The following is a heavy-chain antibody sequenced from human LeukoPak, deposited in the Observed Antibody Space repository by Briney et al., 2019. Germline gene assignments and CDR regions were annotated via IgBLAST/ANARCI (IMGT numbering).Heavy chain of an antibody. CDR2: IFYSGST. J-gene: IGHJ3*02. Sequence: PGGSLRLSCTVSGFTVTSNSMSWVRQAPGKGLEWIGNIFYSGSTYYSPSLRSRVTISLDTSRNQFSLKLNSVTAADTAVYYCAKSNGYGLVDIWGQGTMVTVSS. CDR1: GFTVTSNS. V-gene: IGHV4-59*02. D-gene: IGHD3-10*01. CDR3: AKSNGYGLVDI.